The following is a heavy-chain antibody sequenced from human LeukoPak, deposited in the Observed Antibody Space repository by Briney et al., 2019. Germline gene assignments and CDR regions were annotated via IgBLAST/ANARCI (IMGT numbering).Heavy chain of an antibody. CDR2: IKQDGSEK. CDR1: GFHFTTYW. CDR3: ARDKWEPSL. J-gene: IGHJ4*02. D-gene: IGHD1-26*01. V-gene: IGHV3-7*03. Sequence: PGGSLRLSCAVSGFHFTTYWMTWVRQAPGKGLEWVANIKQDGSEKYYVDSVKGRFTISRDNAKNSLYLQMNSLRAEDTAVYYCARDKWEPSLWGQGTLVTVSS.